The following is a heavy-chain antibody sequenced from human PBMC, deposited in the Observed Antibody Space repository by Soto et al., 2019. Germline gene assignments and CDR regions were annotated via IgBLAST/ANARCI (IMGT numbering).Heavy chain of an antibody. CDR3: ARLGTTISPVDY. CDR2: IWYDGSNK. J-gene: IGHJ4*02. V-gene: IGHV3-33*01. CDR1: GFTFSSYG. D-gene: IGHD1-1*01. Sequence: VGSLRLSCAASGFTFSSYGMHWVRQAPGKGLEWVAVIWYDGSNKYYADSVKGRFTISRDNSKNTLYLQMNSLRAEDTAVYYCARLGTTISPVDYWGQGTLVTVSS.